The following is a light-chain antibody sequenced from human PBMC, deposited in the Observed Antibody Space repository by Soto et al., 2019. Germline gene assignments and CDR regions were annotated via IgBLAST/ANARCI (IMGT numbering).Light chain of an antibody. V-gene: IGKV3-20*01. Sequence: EIVLTQSPGTLSLSPGERATLSCRASQSVSSSYLAWYQQKPGLALRLLIYGASSRATGIPDRFSGSGSGKDFTLTISRLEPEDMEVYYGEPYGNSVTFGQVTKVEIK. CDR3: EPYGNSVT. J-gene: IGKJ1*01. CDR2: GAS. CDR1: QSVSSSY.